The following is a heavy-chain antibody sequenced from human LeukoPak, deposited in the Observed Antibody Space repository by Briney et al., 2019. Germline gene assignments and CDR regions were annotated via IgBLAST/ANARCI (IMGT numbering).Heavy chain of an antibody. CDR2: INHSGST. Sequence: SETLSLTCAVYGGSFSGYYWSWIRQPPGKGLEWIGEINHSGSTNYNPSLKSRVTISVDTSKNQFSLKLSSVTAADTAVYYCARKTMGGEFDPWGQGTLVTVSS. CDR1: GGSFSGYY. J-gene: IGHJ5*02. D-gene: IGHD3-10*01. CDR3: ARKTMGGEFDP. V-gene: IGHV4-34*01.